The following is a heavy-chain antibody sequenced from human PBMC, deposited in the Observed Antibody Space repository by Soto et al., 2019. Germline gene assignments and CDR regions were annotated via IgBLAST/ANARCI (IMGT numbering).Heavy chain of an antibody. CDR1: GYSFTSYW. J-gene: IGHJ6*02. CDR2: IYPGDSYT. CDR3: ARDRNSYGMDV. V-gene: IGHV5-51*01. Sequence: GESLKISCKGSGYSFTSYWIAWVRQMPGKGLEWMGIIYPGDSYTRYSPSFQGQVTISADKSISTAYLQWSILKASDTAIYYCARDRNSYGMDVWGQGSKLTVS.